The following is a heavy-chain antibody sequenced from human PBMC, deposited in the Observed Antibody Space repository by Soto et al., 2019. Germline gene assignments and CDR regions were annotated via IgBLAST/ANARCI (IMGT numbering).Heavy chain of an antibody. D-gene: IGHD2-15*01. V-gene: IGHV4-31*03. Sequence: QVQLQESGPGLVKPSQTLSLTCTVSGGSISSGGYYWSWIRQHPGKGLEWIGYICYSGSTYYNPSLKSRVTIPVDTSKNQFSLKLSSVTAADTAVYYCARGIVSGDNWFDPWGQGTLVTVSS. CDR1: GGSISSGGYY. J-gene: IGHJ5*02. CDR3: ARGIVSGDNWFDP. CDR2: ICYSGST.